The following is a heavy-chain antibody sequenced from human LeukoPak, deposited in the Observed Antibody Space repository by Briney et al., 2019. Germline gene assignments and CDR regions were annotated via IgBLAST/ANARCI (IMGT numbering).Heavy chain of an antibody. Sequence: ASVNVSCKTSGYIFTDYYMHWVRQAPGQGLEWMGWINPNSGGTNYALKFQGRVTMTRDTTISTAYMELSRLRSDDTAVYYCARGLYYDILTGPEYFQHWGQGTLVTVSS. J-gene: IGHJ1*01. CDR3: ARGLYYDILTGPEYFQH. V-gene: IGHV1-2*02. CDR1: GYIFTDYY. CDR2: INPNSGGT. D-gene: IGHD3-9*01.